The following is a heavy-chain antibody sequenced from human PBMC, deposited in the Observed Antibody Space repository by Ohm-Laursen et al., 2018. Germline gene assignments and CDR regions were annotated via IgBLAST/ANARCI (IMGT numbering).Heavy chain of an antibody. D-gene: IGHD1-14*01. CDR1: GGSVSSDYY. Sequence: TLSLTCIVSGGSVSSDYYWSWIRQHPGKGLERIGFIYYSGSTYYNPSLKSRATISLDASKNQFSLKLSSVTAADTAVYYCATVVNHKFDPWGQGTLVTVSS. CDR3: ATVVNHKFDP. J-gene: IGHJ5*02. CDR2: IYYSGST. V-gene: IGHV4-31*03.